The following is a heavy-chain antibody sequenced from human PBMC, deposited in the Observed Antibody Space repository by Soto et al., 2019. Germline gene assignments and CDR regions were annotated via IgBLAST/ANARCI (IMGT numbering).Heavy chain of an antibody. CDR2: INAGNGNT. V-gene: IGHV1-3*01. J-gene: IGHJ6*02. Sequence: VASVKVSCKASGYTFTSYAMHWVRQAPGQRLEWMGWINAGNGNTKYSQKFQGRVTITRDTSASTAYMELSSLRSEDTAVYYCAFRADYDYGMDVWGQGTTVTVSS. CDR1: GYTFTSYA. CDR3: AFRADYDYGMDV.